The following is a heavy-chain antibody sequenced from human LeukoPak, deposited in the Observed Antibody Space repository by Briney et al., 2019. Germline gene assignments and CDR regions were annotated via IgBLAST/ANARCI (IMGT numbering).Heavy chain of an antibody. CDR3: AKSVAWNYYYYMDV. D-gene: IGHD5-12*01. Sequence: KPSDTLSLTCAVSGYSISSSNWWGWIRQPPGKGLEWIAYIYYSGSTYYNPSLKSRVTMSVGTSKNQFSLKLSSVTAVDTAVYYCAKSVAWNYYYYMDVWGKGTTVTVSS. V-gene: IGHV4-28*01. CDR1: GYSISSSNW. J-gene: IGHJ6*03. CDR2: IYYSGST.